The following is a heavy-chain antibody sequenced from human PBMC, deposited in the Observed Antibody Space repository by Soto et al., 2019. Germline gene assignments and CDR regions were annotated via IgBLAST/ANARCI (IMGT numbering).Heavy chain of an antibody. Sequence: SETLSLTCTVSGGSISSYYWSWIRQPPGKGLEWIGYIYYSGSTNYNPSLKSRVTISVDTSKDQFSLKLSSVTAADTAVYYCATVFTMVRGVRYYGMDVWGQGTKVTV. D-gene: IGHD3-10*01. J-gene: IGHJ6*02. CDR2: IYYSGST. CDR1: GGSISSYY. CDR3: ATVFTMVRGVRYYGMDV. V-gene: IGHV4-59*01.